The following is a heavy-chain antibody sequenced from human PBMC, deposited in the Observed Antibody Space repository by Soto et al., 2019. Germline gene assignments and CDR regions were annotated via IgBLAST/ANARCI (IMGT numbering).Heavy chain of an antibody. CDR1: GFTFSSYA. D-gene: IGHD3-16*01. Sequence: QVQLVESGGGVVQPGRSLRLSCAASGFTFSSYAMHWVRQAPGKGLEWVAVISYDGSNKYYADSVKGRFTISRDNSKKTLYLQMNSLRAEDTAVYYSSRAYEGDYFDYCGQGTLVTVSS. CDR2: ISYDGSNK. J-gene: IGHJ4*02. CDR3: SRAYEGDYFDY. V-gene: IGHV3-30-3*01.